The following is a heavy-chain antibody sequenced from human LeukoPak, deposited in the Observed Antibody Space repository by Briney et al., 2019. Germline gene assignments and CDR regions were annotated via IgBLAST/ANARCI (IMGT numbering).Heavy chain of an antibody. CDR2: IYYSGST. D-gene: IGHD2-2*01. CDR3: ARGGTLGVPAFLNWVDP. V-gene: IGHV4-59*01. CDR1: GGSINNYY. J-gene: IGHJ5*02. Sequence: SETLSLTCTVSGGSINNYYWSWIRHPPGKGLEWIGYIYYSGSTYYNPSLKSPVTISVDTSKNQFSLKLSSVTAADTAVYYCARGGTLGVPAFLNWVDPWGQGILVAVSS.